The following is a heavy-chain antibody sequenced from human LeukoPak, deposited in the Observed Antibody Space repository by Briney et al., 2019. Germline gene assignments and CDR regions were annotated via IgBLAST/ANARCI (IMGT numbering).Heavy chain of an antibody. CDR2: IYYSGST. Sequence: PSETLSLTCTVSGGSISSYYWSWIRQPPGKGLEWIGYIYYSGSTNYNPSLKSRVTISVDTSKNQFSLKLSSVTAVDTAMYYCARGKVGFGTTSTAFDYWGQGTLVTVSS. J-gene: IGHJ4*02. CDR3: ARGKVGFGTTSTAFDY. V-gene: IGHV4-59*01. CDR1: GGSISSYY. D-gene: IGHD1-7*01.